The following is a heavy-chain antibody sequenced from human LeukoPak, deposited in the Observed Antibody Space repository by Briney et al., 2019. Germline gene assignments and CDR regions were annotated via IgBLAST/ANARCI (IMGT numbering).Heavy chain of an antibody. Sequence: ASVKVSCKASGYTFTTYDINWVRQATGQGLEWMGWMNPNSGNTGYAQKFQGRVTMTRNTSISTAYMELSSLRSDDTAVYYCARGGRSGYYYQDDYWGQGTLVTVSS. CDR1: GYTFTTYD. CDR3: ARGGRSGYYYQDDY. CDR2: MNPNSGNT. D-gene: IGHD3-22*01. V-gene: IGHV1-8*01. J-gene: IGHJ4*02.